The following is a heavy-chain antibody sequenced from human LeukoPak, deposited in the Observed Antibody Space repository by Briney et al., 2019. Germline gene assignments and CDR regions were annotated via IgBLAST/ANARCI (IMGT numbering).Heavy chain of an antibody. V-gene: IGHV1-2*02. Sequence: ASVKVSCKASGYTFTGYYMHWVRQAPGQGLEGMGWINHNSGGTNYAQKFQGRVTMTRDTSISTAYMELSRLRSDDTAVYYCARTRYSSGWYQARLLDYWGQGTLVTVSS. CDR1: GYTFTGYY. CDR2: INHNSGGT. CDR3: ARTRYSSGWYQARLLDY. J-gene: IGHJ4*02. D-gene: IGHD6-19*01.